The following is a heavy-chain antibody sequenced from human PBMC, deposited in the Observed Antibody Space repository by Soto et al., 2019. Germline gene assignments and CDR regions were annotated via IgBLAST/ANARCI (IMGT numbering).Heavy chain of an antibody. CDR3: VRVSSSIVVSPDYVMDF. J-gene: IGHJ6*02. CDR2: ISGKNGNT. V-gene: IGHV1-18*04. Sequence: QVQLVQSGVEVKKPGASVKVSCKASGYTCISPGISWVRQAPGQRLEWMGWISGKNGNTNYAEKLQGMVTLTTDTSTRTAVMELRSLRSDDTAVYYCVRVSSSIVVSPDYVMDFWGQGTTVTVSS. D-gene: IGHD2-15*01. CDR1: GYTCISPG.